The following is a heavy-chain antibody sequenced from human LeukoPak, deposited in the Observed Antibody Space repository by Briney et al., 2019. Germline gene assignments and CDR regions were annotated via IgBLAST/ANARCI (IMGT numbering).Heavy chain of an antibody. J-gene: IGHJ4*02. D-gene: IGHD1-26*01. CDR3: ARDLMVGATTHAFDY. V-gene: IGHV1-18*01. CDR1: GYTFTSYG. CDR2: ISAYNGNT. Sequence: ASVKVSCKASGYTFTSYGINWVRQAPGQGLEWMGWISAYNGNTNYAQKLQGRVTMTTDTPTSTAYMELRSLISDDTAVYYCARDLMVGATTHAFDYWGQGTLVTVSS.